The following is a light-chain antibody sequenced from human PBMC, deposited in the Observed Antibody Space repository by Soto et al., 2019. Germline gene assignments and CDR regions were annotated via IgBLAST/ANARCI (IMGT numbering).Light chain of an antibody. CDR2: GNS. Sequence: SVLTPPPPMSWAPGQRSTISCTGSSPKNGAGYDVHWYQQLPGTAPKLLIYGNSNRPSGVPDRFSGSKSGTSASLAITGLQAEDEADYYCQSYDSSLSGYVFGTGTKVTVL. V-gene: IGLV1-40*01. CDR1: SPKNGAGYD. CDR3: QSYDSSLSGYV. J-gene: IGLJ1*01.